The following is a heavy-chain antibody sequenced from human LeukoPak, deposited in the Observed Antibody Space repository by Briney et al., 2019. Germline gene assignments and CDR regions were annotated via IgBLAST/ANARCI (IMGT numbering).Heavy chain of an antibody. CDR1: GYTFTSYY. Sequence: GSVKVSCKASGYTFTSYYMHWVRQAPGQGLEWMGIINPSGGSTSYAQKFQGRVTMTRDTSTSTVYMELSSLRSEDTAVYYCAREYCSGGSCYGLDYWGQGTLVTVSS. CDR2: INPSGGST. V-gene: IGHV1-46*01. D-gene: IGHD2-15*01. J-gene: IGHJ4*02. CDR3: AREYCSGGSCYGLDY.